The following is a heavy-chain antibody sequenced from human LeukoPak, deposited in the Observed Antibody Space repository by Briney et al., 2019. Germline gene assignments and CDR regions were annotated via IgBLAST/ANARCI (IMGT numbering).Heavy chain of an antibody. Sequence: SETLSLTCTVSGGSISSYYWSWIRQPPGKGLEWIGYIYYSGSTNYNPSLKSRVTISVDTSKNQFSLKLSSVTAADTAVYYCARSRDYGDREPFDYWGQGTLVTVSS. J-gene: IGHJ4*02. CDR3: ARSRDYGDREPFDY. V-gene: IGHV4-59*01. CDR1: GGSISSYY. CDR2: IYYSGST. D-gene: IGHD4-17*01.